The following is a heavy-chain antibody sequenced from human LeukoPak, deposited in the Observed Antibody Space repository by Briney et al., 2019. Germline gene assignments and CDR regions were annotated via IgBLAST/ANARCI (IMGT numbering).Heavy chain of an antibody. CDR1: GYTFTGYY. CDR3: ARLYCGGDCYSAYYYYYGMDV. CDR2: INPNSGGT. J-gene: IGHJ6*02. D-gene: IGHD2-21*02. V-gene: IGHV1-2*06. Sequence: ASVKVSCKASGYTFTGYYMHWVRQAPGQGLEWMGRINPNSGGTNYAQKFQGRVTMTRDTSISTAYMELSRLRSDDTAVYYCARLYCGGDCYSAYYYYYGMDVWGQGTTVTVSS.